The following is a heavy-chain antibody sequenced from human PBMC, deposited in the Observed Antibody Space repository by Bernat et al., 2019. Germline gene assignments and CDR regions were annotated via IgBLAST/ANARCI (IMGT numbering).Heavy chain of an antibody. V-gene: IGHV3-30-3*01. CDR1: GFTFSSYA. J-gene: IGHJ6*02. D-gene: IGHD3-3*01. CDR2: ISYDGSNN. CDR3: ARDPGYDFWGGYLYYYYGMDV. Sequence: QVQLLESGGGVVQPGRSLRLSCAASGFTFSSYAMHWVRQAPGKGLEWVAVISYDGSNNYYGDSVKGRFSISRDNSKNTLYLQMNSLIAEDTAVYYCARDPGYDFWGGYLYYYYGMDVWGQGTTVTVSS.